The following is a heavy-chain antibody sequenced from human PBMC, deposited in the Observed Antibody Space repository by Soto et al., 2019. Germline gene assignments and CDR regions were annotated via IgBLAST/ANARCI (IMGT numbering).Heavy chain of an antibody. V-gene: IGHV1-3*01. CDR1: GYTFTTYA. Sequence: ASVKVSCKASGYTFTTYAMHWVRQAPGQRLEWMGWINAGDGNTKYSQKFQGRVTITRDTSASTAYMELSSLRSEDTAVYYCARDAPNSGGRTGFDYWGQGTLVTVSS. CDR2: INAGDGNT. D-gene: IGHD6-19*01. J-gene: IGHJ4*02. CDR3: ARDAPNSGGRTGFDY.